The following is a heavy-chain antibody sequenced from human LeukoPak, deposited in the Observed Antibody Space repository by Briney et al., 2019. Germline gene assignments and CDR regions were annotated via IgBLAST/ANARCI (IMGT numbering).Heavy chain of an antibody. CDR2: ISAYNGNT. D-gene: IGHD2-2*02. V-gene: IGHV1-18*01. Sequence: ASVKVSCTASGYTFTSYGISWVRQAPGQGLEWMGWISAYNGNTNYAQKLQGRVTMTTDTSTSTAYMELRSLRSDDTAVYYCARVRCSSTSCYTDSGRFDYWGQGTLVTVSS. CDR1: GYTFTSYG. CDR3: ARVRCSSTSCYTDSGRFDY. J-gene: IGHJ4*02.